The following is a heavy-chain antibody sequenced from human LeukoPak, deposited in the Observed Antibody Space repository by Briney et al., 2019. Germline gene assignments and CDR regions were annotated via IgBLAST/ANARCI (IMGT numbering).Heavy chain of an antibody. CDR1: GFTFSSYS. Sequence: GGSLRLSCAASGFTFSSYSLYWVRQAPGKGLECVAVISYHESNKYYADSVKGRFTISRDNSKDTLFLQMNSLRAEDTAVYYCARNVESAYYDFGDGMDVWGQGTTVTVSS. J-gene: IGHJ6*02. V-gene: IGHV3-30-3*01. D-gene: IGHD3-3*01. CDR3: ARNVESAYYDFGDGMDV. CDR2: ISYHESNK.